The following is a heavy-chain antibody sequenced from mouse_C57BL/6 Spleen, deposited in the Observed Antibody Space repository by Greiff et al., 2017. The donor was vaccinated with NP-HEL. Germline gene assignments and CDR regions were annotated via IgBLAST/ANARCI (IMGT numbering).Heavy chain of an antibody. CDR3: ARRGDYDGDYFDY. Sequence: EVKLMESGGGLVQPGGSLKLSCAASGFTFSDYYMYWVRQTPEKRLEWVAYISNGGGSTYYPDTVKGRFTISRDNAKNTLNLQMSRLKSEDTAMYYCARRGDYDGDYFDYWGQGTTLTVSS. J-gene: IGHJ2*01. V-gene: IGHV5-12*01. D-gene: IGHD2-4*01. CDR2: ISNGGGST. CDR1: GFTFSDYY.